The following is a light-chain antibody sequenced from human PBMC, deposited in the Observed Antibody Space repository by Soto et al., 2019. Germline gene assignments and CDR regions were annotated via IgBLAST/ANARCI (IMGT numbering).Light chain of an antibody. CDR1: QSVSSSH. CDR2: DAS. CDR3: QQRSNWPIT. J-gene: IGKJ5*01. Sequence: EIMMTQSPGTLSVSPGEGATLSCGSSQSVSSSHFAWYQQKPGQAPRLLIYDASNRATGIPARFSGSGSGTDFTLTISSLEPEDFAVYYCQQRSNWPITLGQGTRLEIK. V-gene: IGKV3D-20*02.